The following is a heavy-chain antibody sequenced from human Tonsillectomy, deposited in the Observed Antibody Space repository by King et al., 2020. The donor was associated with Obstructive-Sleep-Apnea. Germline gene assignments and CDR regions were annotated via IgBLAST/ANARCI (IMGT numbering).Heavy chain of an antibody. CDR1: GYTFTSYY. Sequence: QLVQSGAEVKKPGASVKVSCKASGYTFTSYYMHWVRQAPGQGLEWMGIINPSGGSTSYAQKFQGRVTMTRDTSTSTVYMELSRLRSEDTAVYYCARAGGLGDYYDSSGYPTVWFDPWGQGTLVTVSS. V-gene: IGHV1-46*01. D-gene: IGHD3-22*01. J-gene: IGHJ5*02. CDR2: INPSGGST. CDR3: ARAGGLGDYYDSSGYPTVWFDP.